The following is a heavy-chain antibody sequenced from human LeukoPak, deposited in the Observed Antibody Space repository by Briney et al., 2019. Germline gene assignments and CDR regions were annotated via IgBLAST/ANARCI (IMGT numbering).Heavy chain of an antibody. CDR2: IYYSGST. V-gene: IGHV4-59*01. CDR3: AATEDSSSWYWYFDL. J-gene: IGHJ2*01. Sequence: PSETLSLTCTVSGGSISSYYWSWIRQPPGKGLEWIGYIYYSGSTNYNPSLKSRVTVSVDTSKNQFSLKLSSVTAADTAVYYCAATEDSSSWYWYFDLWGRGTLVTVSS. D-gene: IGHD6-13*01. CDR1: GGSISSYY.